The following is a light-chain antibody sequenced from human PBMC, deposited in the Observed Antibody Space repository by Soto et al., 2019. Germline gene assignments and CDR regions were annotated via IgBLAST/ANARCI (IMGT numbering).Light chain of an antibody. CDR2: GAS. CDR1: QSVSRSY. Sequence: EIVLTQSPGTLSLSPGERATLSCRASQSVSRSYLAWYQQKPGQAPRLLIYGASGRATGIPDRFSGSVSGTDFTLTISRLEPEDFAVYYCQQYGSSPPVTFGQGTRLEI. J-gene: IGKJ5*01. V-gene: IGKV3-20*01. CDR3: QQYGSSPPVT.